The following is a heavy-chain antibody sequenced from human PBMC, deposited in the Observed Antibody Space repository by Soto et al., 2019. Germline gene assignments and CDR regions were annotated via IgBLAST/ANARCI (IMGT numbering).Heavy chain of an antibody. Sequence: SGPTLVNPTQTLTLTCTFSGFSLSTSGMCVSWIRQPPGKALEWLALIDWDDDKYYSTSLKTRLTISKDTSKNQVVLTMTNMDPVDTATYYCARTCYYYDSSGYSPVVGAFDIWGQGTMVTVSS. CDR1: GFSLSTSGMC. CDR3: ARTCYYYDSSGYSPVVGAFDI. J-gene: IGHJ3*02. V-gene: IGHV2-70*01. CDR2: IDWDDDK. D-gene: IGHD3-22*01.